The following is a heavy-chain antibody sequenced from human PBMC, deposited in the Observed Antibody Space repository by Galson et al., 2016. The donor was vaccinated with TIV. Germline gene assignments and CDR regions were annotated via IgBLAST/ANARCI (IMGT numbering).Heavy chain of an antibody. J-gene: IGHJ4*02. V-gene: IGHV5-51*01. CDR1: GYSFVSYW. D-gene: IGHD1-26*01. Sequence: QSGAEVKKPGESLKISCEVSGYSFVSYWIGWVRQRPGKGLEWMGIIYPEDSTIKYSPAFQGQVTISAAKSLNTAYLHWSSLKASGTATYYCVRLRGELLHFDSWGQGTLVIVSS. CDR3: VRLRGELLHFDS. CDR2: IYPEDSTI.